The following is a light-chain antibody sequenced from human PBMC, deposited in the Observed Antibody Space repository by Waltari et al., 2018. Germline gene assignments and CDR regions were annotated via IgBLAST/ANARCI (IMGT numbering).Light chain of an antibody. V-gene: IGLV2-14*03. Sequence: QSALTQPASVSGSPGQSITISCTGTSSDIGAYNYVSWYQQHPGKAPKLMIYDVSNRPSGVSNRFSGSKSGNTASLTISGLQAEDEADYYCNSYTGSSTWVFGGGTKVTVL. CDR1: SSDIGAYNY. J-gene: IGLJ3*02. CDR2: DVS. CDR3: NSYTGSSTWV.